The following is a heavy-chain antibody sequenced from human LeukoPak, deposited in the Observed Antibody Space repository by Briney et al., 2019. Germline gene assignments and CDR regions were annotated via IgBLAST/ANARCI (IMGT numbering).Heavy chain of an antibody. J-gene: IGHJ3*02. D-gene: IGHD6-19*01. CDR1: GGSISSYY. CDR3: ARGGWKAFDI. V-gene: IGHV4-59*01. CDR2: IYYSGTT. Sequence: SETLSLTCTVSGGSISSYYWSWIRQSPGKGLEWIGYIYYSGTTNYNPSLKSRVTTSVDTSKNQFSLKLSSVTAADTAVYYCARGGWKAFDIWGQGTMVTISS.